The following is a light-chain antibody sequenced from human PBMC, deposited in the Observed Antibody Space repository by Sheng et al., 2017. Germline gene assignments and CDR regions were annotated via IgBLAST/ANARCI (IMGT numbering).Light chain of an antibody. CDR1: KLGDNY. V-gene: IGLV3-1*01. Sequence: YELTQPPSVSVSPGQTASITCSGDKLGDNYASWYQQKPGQSPVLVIYQDNKRPSGIPERFSGSSSGDTATLTISGTQAMDEADYYCQAWAGSTAVFGGGTKLSVL. CDR3: QAWAGSTAV. CDR2: QDN. J-gene: IGLJ2*01.